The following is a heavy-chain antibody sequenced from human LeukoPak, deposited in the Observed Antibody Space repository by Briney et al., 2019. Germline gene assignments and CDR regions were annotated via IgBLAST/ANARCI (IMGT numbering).Heavy chain of an antibody. Sequence: PGGSLRLSCAASGVTFSDYYMSWSREALGEGVGWVSYIISSVSTRYYADSVKGIFTISRNNAKNSLYLQMNSLRAEKTAVYYCASLGLIAVAGTDDYWGQGTLVTVSS. CDR1: GVTFSDYY. V-gene: IGHV3-11*01. D-gene: IGHD6-19*01. J-gene: IGHJ4*01. CDR2: IISSVSTR. CDR3: ASLGLIAVAGTDDY.